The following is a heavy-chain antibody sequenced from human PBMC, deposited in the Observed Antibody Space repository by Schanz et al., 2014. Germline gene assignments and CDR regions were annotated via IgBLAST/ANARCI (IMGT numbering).Heavy chain of an antibody. Sequence: QVQLVQSGAEVKKPGASVKVSCKASGYTFSSYGITWVRQAPGQGLEWMGWINGYNGRTLYAQKFQGRVTMTTDTTTSTSDMELTSLRFDDTAVYYCARDFSAYVGNCFDYWGQGTLVTVSS. D-gene: IGHD5-12*01. CDR3: ARDFSAYVGNCFDY. J-gene: IGHJ4*02. CDR1: GYTFSSYG. V-gene: IGHV1-18*01. CDR2: INGYNGRT.